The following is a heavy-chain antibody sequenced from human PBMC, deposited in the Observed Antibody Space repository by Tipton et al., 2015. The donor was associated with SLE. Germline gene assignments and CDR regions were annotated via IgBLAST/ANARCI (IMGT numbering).Heavy chain of an antibody. CDR2: IYTSGST. CDR3: ASPTYYYDSSGYHAFDI. D-gene: IGHD3-22*01. CDR1: GGSISSGSYY. V-gene: IGHV4-61*09. J-gene: IGHJ3*02. Sequence: TLSLTCTVSGGSISSGSYYWSWIRQPAGKGLEWIGYIYTSGSTNYNPSLKSRVTISVDTSKNQFSLKLSSVTAADTAVYYCASPTYYYDSSGYHAFDIWGQGTMVTVSS.